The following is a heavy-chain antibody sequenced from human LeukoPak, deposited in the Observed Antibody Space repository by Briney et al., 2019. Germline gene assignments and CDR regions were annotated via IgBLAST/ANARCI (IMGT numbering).Heavy chain of an antibody. CDR1: GFTFSSYA. J-gene: IGHJ5*02. V-gene: IGHV3-23*01. Sequence: GGSLRLSCAASGFTFSSYAMSWVRQAPGKGLEWVSAISGSGGSTYYADSVKGRFTISRDNSKNTLYLQMNSLRAEDTAVYYCANLEAVGYCSDGSCYWFDPWGQGTLVTVSS. CDR2: ISGSGGST. D-gene: IGHD2-15*01. CDR3: ANLEAVGYCSDGSCYWFDP.